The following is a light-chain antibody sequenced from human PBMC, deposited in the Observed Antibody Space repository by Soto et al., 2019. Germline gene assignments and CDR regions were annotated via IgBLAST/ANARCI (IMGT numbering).Light chain of an antibody. CDR3: GTWDNSLSVLL. CDR2: DNE. V-gene: IGLV1-51*01. Sequence: QSVLTQPPSVSAAPGQKVTISCSGSSSYIGYNYVVWYQQLPGTAPKLLIYDNEKRPSGIPDRFSGSKSGTSATLGITGLQTGDEADYYCGTWDNSLSVLLFGGGTKLTGL. J-gene: IGLJ2*01. CDR1: SSYIGYNY.